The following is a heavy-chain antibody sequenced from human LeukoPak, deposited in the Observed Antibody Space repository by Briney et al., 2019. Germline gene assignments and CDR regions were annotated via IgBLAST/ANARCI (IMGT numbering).Heavy chain of an antibody. Sequence: VASVKVSCKVSGYTLTELSMHWVRQAPGKGLEWMGGFDPEDGETIYAQKFQGRVTMTEDTSTDTAYMELSSLRSEDTAVYYCATLGTVTTEVDWFDPWGQGTLVTVSS. D-gene: IGHD4-17*01. V-gene: IGHV1-24*01. CDR2: FDPEDGET. CDR3: ATLGTVTTEVDWFDP. J-gene: IGHJ5*02. CDR1: GYTLTELS.